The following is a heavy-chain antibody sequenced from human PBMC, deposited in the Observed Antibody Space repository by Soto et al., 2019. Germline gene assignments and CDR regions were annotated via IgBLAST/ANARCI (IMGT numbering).Heavy chain of an antibody. CDR1: GYSVTSYW. J-gene: IGHJ6*02. D-gene: IGHD6-13*01. Sequence: GASLKISCKGSGYSVTSYWIGWVHQMPGKGLEWMGIIYPGDSDTRYSPSFQGQVTISADKSISTAYLQWSSLKASDTAMYYCARTAAAGKNYYGVDVWGQGTTVTVSS. CDR2: IYPGDSDT. V-gene: IGHV5-51*07. CDR3: ARTAAAGKNYYGVDV.